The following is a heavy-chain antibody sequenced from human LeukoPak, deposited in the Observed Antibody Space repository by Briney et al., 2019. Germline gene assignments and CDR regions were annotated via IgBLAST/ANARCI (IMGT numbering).Heavy chain of an antibody. CDR1: GGSISTYY. CDR3: AKAVAAAGRFGFDP. D-gene: IGHD6-13*01. CDR2: IYNSGSN. V-gene: IGHV4-59*01. J-gene: IGHJ5*02. Sequence: PSETLSLTCTVSGGSISTYYWCWIRQAPGKGLEWIGYIYNSGSNNYNPSLQSRVTISVDTSKNQFSLRLTSVTAADTAVYYCAKAVAAAGRFGFDPWGQGTLVTVSS.